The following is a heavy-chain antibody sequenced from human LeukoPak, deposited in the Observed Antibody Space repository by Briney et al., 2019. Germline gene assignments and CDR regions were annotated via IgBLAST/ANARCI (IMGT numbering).Heavy chain of an antibody. CDR2: MYYSGST. CDR1: DYSLSSGYY. J-gene: IGHJ6*03. V-gene: IGHV4-38-2*02. CDR3: ARETMVRGVITAHYYYYYMDV. Sequence: SETLSLTCTVSDYSLSSGYYWGWIRQPPGKGLEWIGSMYYSGSTYYNPSLKSRVRVSVDTSKNQFSLKVTSVTAADTAVYYCARETMVRGVITAHYYYYYMDVWGKGTTVTISS. D-gene: IGHD3-10*01.